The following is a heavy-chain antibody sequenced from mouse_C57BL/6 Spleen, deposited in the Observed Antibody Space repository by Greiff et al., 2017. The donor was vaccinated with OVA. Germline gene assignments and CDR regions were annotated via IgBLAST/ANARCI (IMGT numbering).Heavy chain of an antibody. CDR3: ARFIYYDYDVYWYFDV. CDR1: GFTFTDYY. Sequence: EVKLVESGGGLVQPGGSLSLSCAASGFTFTDYYMSWVRQPPGKALEWLGFIRNKANGYTTEYSASVKGRFTISRDNSPRILYLQMNALRAEDSATYYCARFIYYDYDVYWYFDVWGTGTTVTVSS. D-gene: IGHD2-4*01. CDR2: IRNKANGYTT. J-gene: IGHJ1*03. V-gene: IGHV7-3*01.